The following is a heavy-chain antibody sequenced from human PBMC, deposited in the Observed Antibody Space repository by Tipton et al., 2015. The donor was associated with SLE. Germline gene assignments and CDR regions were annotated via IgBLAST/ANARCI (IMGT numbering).Heavy chain of an antibody. Sequence: LRLSCAVYGGSFSGYYWSWIRQSPGQGPEWIGEIMDTGYTNYNPSLKSRVTISRDTSKNEFSLNLTSVTAADTAVYYCARAVARVVYARVRAFDIWGQGTLVTVSS. V-gene: IGHV4-34*12. CDR2: IMDTGYT. J-gene: IGHJ3*02. CDR3: ARAVARVVYARVRAFDI. CDR1: GGSFSGYY. D-gene: IGHD2-8*02.